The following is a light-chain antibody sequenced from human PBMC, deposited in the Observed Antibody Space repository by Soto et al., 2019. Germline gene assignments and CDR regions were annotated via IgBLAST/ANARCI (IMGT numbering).Light chain of an antibody. V-gene: IGKV3-20*01. Sequence: EIVLTQSPGTLSLSPGERATLSCRASQSVSSSFLAWYQQKPGQAPRLLSYGASNRATGIPDRFSGSGSGADFTLTLSRLEPEDFAVYYCQQYVTSPGAFGQGTKV. J-gene: IGKJ1*01. CDR1: QSVSSSF. CDR2: GAS. CDR3: QQYVTSPGA.